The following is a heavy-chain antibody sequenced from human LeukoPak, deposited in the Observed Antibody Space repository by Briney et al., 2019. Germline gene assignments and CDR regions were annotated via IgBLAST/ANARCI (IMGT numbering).Heavy chain of an antibody. CDR2: INGGNGNT. J-gene: IGHJ4*02. Sequence: ASVTVSCTTSGYTFTSYGMHWVRQAPGQSLEWMGWINGGNGNTKYSEKFQGRVTIIRDTSASTAYMELSSLRSEDTAVYYCATFGPVAGPTNDYWGQGTLVTVSS. D-gene: IGHD6-19*01. V-gene: IGHV1-3*01. CDR1: GYTFTSYG. CDR3: ATFGPVAGPTNDY.